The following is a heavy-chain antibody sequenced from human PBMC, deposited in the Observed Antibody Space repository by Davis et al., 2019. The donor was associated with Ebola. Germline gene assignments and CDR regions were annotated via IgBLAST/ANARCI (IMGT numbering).Heavy chain of an antibody. Sequence: AASVKVSCKASGYTFTGYYMHWVRQAPGQGLEWMGWINPNSGGTNYAQKFQGWVTMTTDTSTSTAYMELRSLRSDDTAVYYCARQRWLPLRYAFDIWGQGTMVTVSS. CDR1: GYTFTGYY. V-gene: IGHV1-2*04. CDR3: ARQRWLPLRYAFDI. D-gene: IGHD5-24*01. J-gene: IGHJ3*02. CDR2: INPNSGGT.